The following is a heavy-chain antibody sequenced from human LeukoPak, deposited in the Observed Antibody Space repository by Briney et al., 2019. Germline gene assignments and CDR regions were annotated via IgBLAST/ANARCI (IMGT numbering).Heavy chain of an antibody. CDR3: ASRYFTIYTSGFDY. V-gene: IGHV1-69*01. Sequence: SVKVSCKASGGTFSSYAISWVRQAPGQGLEWMGGIIPIFGTANYAQKFQGRVTITADESTSTAYMELSSLRSEDTAVYYCASRYFTIYTSGFDYWGQGTLVTVSS. D-gene: IGHD2/OR15-2a*01. CDR1: GGTFSSYA. J-gene: IGHJ4*02. CDR2: IIPIFGTA.